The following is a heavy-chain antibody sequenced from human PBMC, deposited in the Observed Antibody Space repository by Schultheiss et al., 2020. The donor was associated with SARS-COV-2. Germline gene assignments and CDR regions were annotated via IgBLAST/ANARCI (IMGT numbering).Heavy chain of an antibody. J-gene: IGHJ4*02. Sequence: GGSLRLSCAASGFTFSRNAMHWVRQAPGKGLEYVSAISSNGGSTYYADSVKGRFTISRDNSKNTLYLQMNSLRAEDTAVYYCARSYVPAAIPLSYFFDYWGQGTLVTVSS. D-gene: IGHD2-2*02. CDR3: ARSYVPAAIPLSYFFDY. V-gene: IGHV3-64*04. CDR1: GFTFSRNA. CDR2: ISSNGGST.